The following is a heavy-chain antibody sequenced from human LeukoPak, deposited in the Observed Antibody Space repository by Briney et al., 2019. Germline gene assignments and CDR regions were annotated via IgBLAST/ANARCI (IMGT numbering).Heavy chain of an antibody. CDR2: IIPIFGTA. Sequence: GSSVKVSCKASGGTFSSYAISWVRQAPGQGLEWMGRIIPIFGTANYAQKFQGRVTITTDESTSTAYMELSSLRSEDTAVYYCASISMAVAGTRRSSYYYMDVWGKGTTVTVSS. D-gene: IGHD6-19*01. J-gene: IGHJ6*03. CDR3: ASISMAVAGTRRSSYYYMDV. CDR1: GGTFSSYA. V-gene: IGHV1-69*05.